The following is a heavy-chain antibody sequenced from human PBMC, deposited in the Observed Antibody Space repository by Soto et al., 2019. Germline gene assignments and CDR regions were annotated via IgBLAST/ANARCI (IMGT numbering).Heavy chain of an antibody. J-gene: IGHJ6*02. CDR1: GGSISSGGYY. CDR2: IYYSGST. CDR3: ARESYCSGGSCYRGYYYYGMDV. V-gene: IGHV4-31*03. D-gene: IGHD2-15*01. Sequence: SETLSLTCTVSGGSISSGGYYWSWIRQHPGKGLEWIGYIYYSGSTYYNPSLKSRVTISVDTSKNQFSLKLSSVTAADTAVYYCARESYCSGGSCYRGYYYYGMDVWGQGTTVTVSS.